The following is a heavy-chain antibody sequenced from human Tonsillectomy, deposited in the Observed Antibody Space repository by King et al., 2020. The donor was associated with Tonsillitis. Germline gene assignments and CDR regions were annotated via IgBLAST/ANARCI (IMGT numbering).Heavy chain of an antibody. V-gene: IGHV3-30*03. CDR1: GFTFSNYG. Sequence: VQLVESGGGVVQPGRSLRLSCAASGFTFSNYGMHWVRQAPGKGLEWGAVISYDGNNKYYADSVKGRFTISRDDAKNTLYLQMNIVRTEDTAVYYCARDLTGSHWGQGTLVTVSS. CDR2: ISYDGNNK. CDR3: ARDLTGSH. J-gene: IGHJ4*02. D-gene: IGHD3-9*01.